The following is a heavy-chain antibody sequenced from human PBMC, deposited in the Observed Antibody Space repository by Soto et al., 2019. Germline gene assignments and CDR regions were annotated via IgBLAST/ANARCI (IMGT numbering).Heavy chain of an antibody. CDR3: ARSEGDFWSGMGAFEI. J-gene: IGHJ3*02. CDR1: GGAISGYY. V-gene: IGHV4-4*07. Sequence: PSETLSLTCTVSGGAISGYYWTWIRQSAGKGLEWIGRIYSSGGTKYNPSLQSRVTISVDTSKNQFSLKLSSVTAADTAVYYCARSEGDFWSGMGAFEIWGQGTMVTVSS. CDR2: IYSSGGT. D-gene: IGHD3-3*01.